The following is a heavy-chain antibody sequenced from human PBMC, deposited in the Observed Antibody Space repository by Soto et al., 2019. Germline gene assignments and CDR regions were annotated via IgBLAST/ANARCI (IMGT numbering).Heavy chain of an antibody. J-gene: IGHJ5*02. CDR3: AKNSGWFNT. D-gene: IGHD3-10*01. CDR1: GFSFGSYA. V-gene: IGHV3-23*01. Sequence: GGSLRLSCAASGFSFGSYALSWVRQAPGKGLEWVSTIDGSGGTTYYADSVKGRFTISRDNSMNTVYLQMNSLRADDTALYYCAKNSGWFNTWGQGTLVTV. CDR2: IDGSGGTT.